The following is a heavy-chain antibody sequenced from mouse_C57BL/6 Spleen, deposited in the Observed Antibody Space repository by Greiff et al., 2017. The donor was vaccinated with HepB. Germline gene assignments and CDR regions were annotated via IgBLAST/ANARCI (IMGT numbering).Heavy chain of an antibody. J-gene: IGHJ4*01. CDR3: AGGRGYAMDY. CDR2: INPGSGGT. Sequence: VQLQQSGAELVRPGTSVKVSCKASGYAFTNYLIEWVKQRPGQGLEWIGVINPGSGGTNYNEKFKGKATLTADKSSSTAYMQLSSLTSEDSAVYFCAGGRGYAMDYWGQGTSVTVSS. V-gene: IGHV1-54*01. CDR1: GYAFTNYL.